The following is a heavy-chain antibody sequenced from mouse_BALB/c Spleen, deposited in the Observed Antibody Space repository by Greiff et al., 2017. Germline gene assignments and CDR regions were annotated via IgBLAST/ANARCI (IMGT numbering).Heavy chain of an antibody. CDR3: ARSAGYYVFDY. V-gene: IGHV5-17*02. Sequence: DVMLVESGGGLVQPGGSRKLSCAASGFTFSSFGMHWVRQAPEKGLEWVAYISSGSSTIYYADTVKGRFTISRDNPKNTLFLQMTSLRSEDTAMYYCARSAGYYVFDYWGQGTTLTVSS. J-gene: IGHJ2*01. D-gene: IGHD2-3*01. CDR2: ISSGSSTI. CDR1: GFTFSSFG.